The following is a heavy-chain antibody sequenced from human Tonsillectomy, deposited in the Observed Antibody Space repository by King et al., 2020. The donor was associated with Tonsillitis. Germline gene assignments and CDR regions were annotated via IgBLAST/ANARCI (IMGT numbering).Heavy chain of an antibody. J-gene: IGHJ3*02. CDR1: GFTFSNFW. D-gene: IGHD3-3*01. Sequence: VQLVESGGGLVQPGGSLRLSCAGSGFTFSNFWLHWVRQAPGKGLVWVSRINSDGRSTASVESVKGRFTISKDNAKNTVYLQMNSLRAEDTAVYYCARDFADPGGFDIWGQGTMVTVSS. CDR2: INSDGRST. V-gene: IGHV3-74*01. CDR3: ARDFADPGGFDI.